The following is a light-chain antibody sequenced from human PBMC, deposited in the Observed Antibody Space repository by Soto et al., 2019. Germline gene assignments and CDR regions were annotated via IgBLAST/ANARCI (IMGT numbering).Light chain of an antibody. CDR2: DVS. CDR1: SSDGGSYNY. J-gene: IGLJ2*01. CDR3: SSYTTSSTHVV. Sequence: QSVLTQPASVSGSPGQSITISCTGTSSDGGSYNYVSWYQQYPGKAPTLMIYDVSNRPSGVSYRFSGSKSGNTASLTISGLQAEDADDYYCSSYTTSSTHVVFGGGTKVTVL. V-gene: IGLV2-14*01.